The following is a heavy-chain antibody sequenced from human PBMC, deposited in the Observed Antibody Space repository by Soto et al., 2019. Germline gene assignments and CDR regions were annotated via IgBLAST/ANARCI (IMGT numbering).Heavy chain of an antibody. CDR2: ISGSGGST. D-gene: IGHD1-26*01. CDR3: ARLVVGANSGQDYYFDY. J-gene: IGHJ4*02. CDR1: GFTFSSYA. V-gene: IGHV3-23*01. Sequence: PVGSLRLSCAASGFTFSSYAMSWVRQAPGKGLEWVSAISGSGGSTYYADSVKGRFTISRDNSKNTLYLQMNSLRAEDTAVYYCARLVVGANSGQDYYFDYWGQGTLVTVSS.